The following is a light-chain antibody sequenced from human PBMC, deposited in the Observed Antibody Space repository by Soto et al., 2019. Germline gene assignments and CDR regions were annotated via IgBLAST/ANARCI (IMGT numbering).Light chain of an antibody. CDR3: NSYTSRNTFV. J-gene: IGLJ1*01. Sequence: QSALTQPASVSGSPGQPITIFCTGTSSDVGGYNYVSWYQQHPGKAPKLMIYEVSNRPSGVSNRFSGSKSGNTASLTISGLQPEDEADYYCNSYTSRNTFVLGTGTKLTVL. V-gene: IGLV2-14*01. CDR2: EVS. CDR1: SSDVGGYNY.